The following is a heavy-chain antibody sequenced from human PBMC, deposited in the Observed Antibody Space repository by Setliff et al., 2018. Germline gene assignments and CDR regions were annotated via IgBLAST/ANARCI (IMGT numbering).Heavy chain of an antibody. V-gene: IGHV4-61*09. CDR2: ISPSGST. J-gene: IGHJ4*02. CDR1: GASITSGGFY. Sequence: KPSETLSLTCSVSGASITSGGFYWTWIRQPAGKGLEWIGHISPSGSTTYNPSVKSRVTISLDTSKNHFSLKLDPVTAADTALYYCARSPSSGAYWNPRPFYSDYWARGTLVTVSS. CDR3: ARSPSSGAYWNPRPFYSDY. D-gene: IGHD1-26*01.